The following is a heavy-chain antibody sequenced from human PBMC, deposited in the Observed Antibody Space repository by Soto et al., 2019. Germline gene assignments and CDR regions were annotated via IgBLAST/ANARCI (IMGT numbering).Heavy chain of an antibody. J-gene: IGHJ4*02. CDR3: ARDPKTSGGQHWAFNYFDS. CDR1: GFSFSISP. V-gene: IGHV3-30-3*01. D-gene: IGHD7-27*01. CDR2: ISYDGTNK. Sequence: GGSLRLSCXASGFSFSISPMHWVRQAPGKGPEWVALISYDGTNKFYADSVKGRFTISRDNSKSTLYLQVDSLRPEDAAVYYCARDPKTSGGQHWAFNYFDSWGQGTLVTVSS.